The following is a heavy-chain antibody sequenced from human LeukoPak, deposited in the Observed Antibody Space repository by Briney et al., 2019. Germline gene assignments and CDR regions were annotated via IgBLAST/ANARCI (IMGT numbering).Heavy chain of an antibody. D-gene: IGHD3-3*01. CDR1: GFTFSSYA. J-gene: IGHJ4*02. V-gene: IGHV3-23*01. Sequence: GGSLRLSCAASGFTFSSYAMSWVRQAPGKGLEWVSAISGSGGSTYYADSVKGRFTISRDNSKNTPYLQMNSLRAEDTAVYYCATFPPYYDFWSGSLIDYWGQGTLVTVSS. CDR3: ATFPPYYDFWSGSLIDY. CDR2: ISGSGGST.